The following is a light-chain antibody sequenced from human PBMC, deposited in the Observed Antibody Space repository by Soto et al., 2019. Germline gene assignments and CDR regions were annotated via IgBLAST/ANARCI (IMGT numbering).Light chain of an antibody. J-gene: IGKJ2*01. Sequence: IVLTQSRATLSVSRGERTTLACRASQSVSSNVAWYQQIPGQTPRLLIYGASIRATGIPVRFSGSGAGTELTITFSSLQSEDFAVYYCHQYGDGPYTFGQGTKVDIK. CDR3: HQYGDGPYT. CDR1: QSVSSN. V-gene: IGKV3-15*01. CDR2: GAS.